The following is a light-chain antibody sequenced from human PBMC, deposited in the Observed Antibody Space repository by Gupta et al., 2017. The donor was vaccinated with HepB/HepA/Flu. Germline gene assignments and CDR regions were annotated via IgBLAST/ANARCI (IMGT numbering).Light chain of an antibody. V-gene: IGKV3-11*01. CDR3: QQRSSWPPT. CDR1: QSVSSY. Sequence: EIVLTQSPATLSLSPGERATLSCRASQSVSSYLAWYQQKPGQAPRLLIYDASNRATGIPARFSGSWSGTDFTLTINSREPEDFAVYYCQQRSSWPPTFGQGTKVEIK. CDR2: DAS. J-gene: IGKJ1*01.